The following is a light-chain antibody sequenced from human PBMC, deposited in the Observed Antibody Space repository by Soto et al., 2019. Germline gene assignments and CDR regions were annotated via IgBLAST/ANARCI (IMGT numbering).Light chain of an antibody. CDR1: SSNIGTHD. J-gene: IGLJ7*01. CDR3: GTWDSSLSAAV. Sequence: QSVLTQPPSVSAAPGQKVTISCSGSSSNIGTHDVSWYQQLPGTTPKIIIYDNNKRPSGILDRFSGSKSGTSATLGITGLQTGDEADYYCGTWDSSLSAAVFGGGTRLTVL. CDR2: DNN. V-gene: IGLV1-51*01.